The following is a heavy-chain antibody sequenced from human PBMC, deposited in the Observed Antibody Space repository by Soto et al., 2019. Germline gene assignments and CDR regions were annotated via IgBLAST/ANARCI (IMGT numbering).Heavy chain of an antibody. D-gene: IGHD3-22*01. Sequence: QVQLVQSGAEVKKPGASVKVSCKASGYTFTSYAMHWVRQAPGQRLEWMGWINAGNGNTKYSQKFQGRVTITRDTSASTAYMELSSLRSEDMAVYYCARDMYDSSGYIGNWFDPWGQGTLVTVSS. CDR1: GYTFTSYA. CDR3: ARDMYDSSGYIGNWFDP. V-gene: IGHV1-3*01. CDR2: INAGNGNT. J-gene: IGHJ5*02.